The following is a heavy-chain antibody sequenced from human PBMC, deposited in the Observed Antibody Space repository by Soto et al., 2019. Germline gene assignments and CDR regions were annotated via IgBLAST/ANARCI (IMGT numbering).Heavy chain of an antibody. CDR1: VYTLTCYY. Sequence: SVNGCWKSSVYTLTCYYMRMVRQAPGQGLEWMGWINPNSGGTNYSQKFQGRVTMTRDTSISTAYMELSRLRSDDTAVYYCARDNRGLDYWGQGTLVTVSS. V-gene: IGHV1-2*02. J-gene: IGHJ4*02. CDR3: ARDNRGLDY. CDR2: INPNSGGT.